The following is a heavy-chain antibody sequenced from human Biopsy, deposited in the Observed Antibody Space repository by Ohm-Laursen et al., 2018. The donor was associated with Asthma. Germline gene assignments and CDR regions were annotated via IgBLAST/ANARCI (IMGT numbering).Heavy chain of an antibody. CDR3: ARTYFDFLTGQVHDAFAM. CDR1: GYTFINYA. V-gene: IGHV1-3*01. D-gene: IGHD3-9*01. J-gene: IGHJ3*02. CDR2: INATNGNT. Sequence: ASVKVSRKASGYTFINYAIHWGRQAPGHRLEWMGWINATNGNTKYSQKFQGRLTISRDTSASTAYMDLSSLRSEDTAVYYCARTYFDFLTGQVHDAFAMWGQGTMVTVSS.